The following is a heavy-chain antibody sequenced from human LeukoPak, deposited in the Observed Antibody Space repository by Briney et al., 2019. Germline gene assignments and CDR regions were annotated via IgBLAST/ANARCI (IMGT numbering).Heavy chain of an antibody. V-gene: IGHV3-21*01. CDR1: GFTFSNYW. D-gene: IGHD5-12*01. J-gene: IGHJ4*02. CDR3: TSQGSGYDSPIDY. CDR2: ISSSSSYI. Sequence: GGSLRLSCAASGFTFSNYWMSWVRQAPGKGLEWVSFISSSSSYIYYADSVKGRFTISRDNAKNSLFPQMNSLRVEDTALYYCTSQGSGYDSPIDYWGQGTLITVSS.